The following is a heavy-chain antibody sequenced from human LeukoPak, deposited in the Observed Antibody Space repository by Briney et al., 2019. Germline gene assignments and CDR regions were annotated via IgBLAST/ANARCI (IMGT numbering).Heavy chain of an antibody. CDR1: GFSLSTSGVG. D-gene: IGHD6-13*01. CDR3: AHSLISAAGTDWDY. CDR2: IYWNDDK. J-gene: IGHJ4*02. Sequence: ESGPTLVKPTQTLTLTCTFSGFSLSTSGVGVGWIRQPPGKALEWLALIYWNDDKRYSPSLKGRLTITKDTSKNQVVLTMTNMDPVDTATYYCAHSLISAAGTDWDYWGQGTLVTVSS. V-gene: IGHV2-5*01.